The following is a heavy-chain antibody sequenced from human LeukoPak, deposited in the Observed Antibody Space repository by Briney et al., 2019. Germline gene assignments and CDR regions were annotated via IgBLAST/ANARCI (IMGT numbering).Heavy chain of an antibody. CDR2: IYPGDYET. D-gene: IGHD2-21*02. J-gene: IGHJ4*02. V-gene: IGHV5-51*01. CDR3: AIPPGYCGNDCSFDH. Sequence: GESLKISCEVSGYSFSNYWIGWVRQMPGKGLEWMGIIYPGDYETRYSPSFQGLVTISVDKSISTAYLQWSSLKASDTAMYYCAIPPGYCGNDCSFDHWGQGTLVTVYS. CDR1: GYSFSNYW.